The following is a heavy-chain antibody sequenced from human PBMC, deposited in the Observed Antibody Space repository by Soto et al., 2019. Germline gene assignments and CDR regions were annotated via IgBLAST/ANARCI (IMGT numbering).Heavy chain of an antibody. J-gene: IGHJ6*02. V-gene: IGHV1-69*01. Sequence: QVQLVQSGAEVKNPGSSVKVSCKASGGTFSSYAISWVRQAPGQGLEWIGGIIPIFGTATYAQKFQGRVTITEDESTSTDYMELSRLRSEDTAVYYCARRIAGADYGMDVWGQGSTVTVSS. CDR1: GGTFSSYA. CDR2: IIPIFGTA. D-gene: IGHD6-13*01. CDR3: ARRIAGADYGMDV.